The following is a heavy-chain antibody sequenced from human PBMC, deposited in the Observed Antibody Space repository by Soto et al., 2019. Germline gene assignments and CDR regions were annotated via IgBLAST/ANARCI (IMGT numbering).Heavy chain of an antibody. Sequence: GGSLRLSCAASGITFSSYAMNWVRQAPGKGLEWVAGISYDGSNKYYADSVKGRFTISRDNSKNTLYLQMSSLRAEDTALYYCANDYGGKSGCDHWGQGTLVTVSS. J-gene: IGHJ5*02. CDR3: ANDYGGKSGCDH. D-gene: IGHD4-17*01. CDR2: ISYDGSNK. CDR1: GITFSSYA. V-gene: IGHV3-30-3*02.